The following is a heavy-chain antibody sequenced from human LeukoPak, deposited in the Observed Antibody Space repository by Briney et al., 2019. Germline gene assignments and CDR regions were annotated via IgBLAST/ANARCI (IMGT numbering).Heavy chain of an antibody. D-gene: IGHD3-3*01. CDR3: ARTHYDFWSGYPAHYGMDV. V-gene: IGHV4-4*07. CDR1: GGSISSYY. J-gene: IGHJ6*02. Sequence: SETLSLTCTVSGGSISSYYWSWLRQPAGKGLEWIGRIYTSGSTNYNPSLKSRVTMSVDTSKNQFSLKLSSVTAADTAVYYCARTHYDFWSGYPAHYGMDVWGQGTTVTVSS. CDR2: IYTSGST.